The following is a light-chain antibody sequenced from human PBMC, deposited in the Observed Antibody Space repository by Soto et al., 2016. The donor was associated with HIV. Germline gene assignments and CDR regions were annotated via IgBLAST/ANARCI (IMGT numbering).Light chain of an antibody. Sequence: SYELTQPPSVSVAPGKTARITCGGKNIGSKSVHWYQQKPGQAPVLVVYDDSDRPSGIPERFSGSNSGNTATLTISRVEAGDEADYYCQVWDASTDLVVFGGGTKLTVL. CDR2: DDS. V-gene: IGLV3-21*03. CDR1: NIGSKS. CDR3: QVWDASTDLVV. J-gene: IGLJ2*01.